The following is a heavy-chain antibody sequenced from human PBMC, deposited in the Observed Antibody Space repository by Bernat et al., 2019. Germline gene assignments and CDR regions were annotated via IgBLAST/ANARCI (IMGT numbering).Heavy chain of an antibody. CDR3: ARAIFFDY. CDR2: ISGSGGRT. CDR1: GFTFSSYA. J-gene: IGHJ4*02. D-gene: IGHD3-3*02. Sequence: EVLLLESGGGLAQPGGSLRLSCAASGFTFSSYAMSWVRQAPGKGLEWVSAISGSGGRTYNADSMKGRFTISRDNSKNTLYLQMSSLRAEDTAVYYCARAIFFDYWGQGTLVTVSS. V-gene: IGHV3-23*01.